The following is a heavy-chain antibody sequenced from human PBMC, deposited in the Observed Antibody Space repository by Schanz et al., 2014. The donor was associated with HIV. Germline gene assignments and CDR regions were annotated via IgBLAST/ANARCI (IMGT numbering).Heavy chain of an antibody. J-gene: IGHJ6*02. D-gene: IGHD2-2*01. V-gene: IGHV4-31*03. CDR1: GGSISSGGHY. Sequence: QVQLQESGPGLVKPSQTLSLTCTVSGGSISSGGHYWSWIRQHPGKGLEWIGYIYYSGNTYYNPSLKSRVTISVDTSKNQFSLKLSSVTAADTAVYYCARDLGYCSSTSCSNYGMDVWGQGTTVTVSS. CDR2: IYYSGNT. CDR3: ARDLGYCSSTSCSNYGMDV.